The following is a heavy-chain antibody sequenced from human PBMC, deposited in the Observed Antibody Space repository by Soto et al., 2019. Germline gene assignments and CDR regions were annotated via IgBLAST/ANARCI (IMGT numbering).Heavy chain of an antibody. CDR3: AKDRNYPRVHFNY. D-gene: IGHD1-7*01. CDR2: ISANGQGI. Sequence: WSLRLSCAASGFTFSTYALSWVRQAPGKGLEWVSAISANGQGIYYADSVRGRFTISRDNSKNTIFLHMDSLRAEDTAVYYCAKDRNYPRVHFNYWGQGTMVTVFS. V-gene: IGHV3-23*01. J-gene: IGHJ4*02. CDR1: GFTFSTYA.